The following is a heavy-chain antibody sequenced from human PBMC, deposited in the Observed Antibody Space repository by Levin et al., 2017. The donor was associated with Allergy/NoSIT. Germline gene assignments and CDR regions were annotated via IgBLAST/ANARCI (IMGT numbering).Heavy chain of an antibody. CDR2: MNPNSGNT. CDR3: ARGQGYCSSTSCQIQYNWFDP. Sequence: ASVKVSCKASGYTFTSYDINWVRQATGQGLEWMGWMNPNSGNTGYAQKFQGRVTMTRNTSISTAYMELSSLRSEDTAVYYCARGQGYCSSTSCQIQYNWFDPWGQGTLVTVSS. V-gene: IGHV1-8*01. D-gene: IGHD2-2*01. CDR1: GYTFTSYD. J-gene: IGHJ5*02.